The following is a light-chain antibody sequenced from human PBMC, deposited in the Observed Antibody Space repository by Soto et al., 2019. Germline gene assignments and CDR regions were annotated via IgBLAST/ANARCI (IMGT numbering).Light chain of an antibody. J-gene: IGKJ4*01. CDR1: EGISTY. CDR3: QQYYSFPLT. V-gene: IGKV1-8*01. CDR2: DTA. Sequence: AIRMTQSPSSLSALIGDRVTITCRASEGISTYLAWYQQKPGRAPNLLIYDTASLQIGVPSRFSGSGSGTDFTLTINWLQSEDFATYFCQQYYSFPLTFGGGTKVEIK.